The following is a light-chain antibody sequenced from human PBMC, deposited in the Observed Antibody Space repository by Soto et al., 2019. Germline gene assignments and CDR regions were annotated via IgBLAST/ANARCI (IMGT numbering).Light chain of an antibody. CDR1: QFIDSY. CDR2: EAS. Sequence: EIVLTHSPATLSLSPGERVTLSCRASQFIDSYVAWYQHRPGQGPRLLIYEASKRATGIPARFSGSGSGTDFPLTISSLDPEVFCSYYCQQRHTWSTTFGGGAKVEI. J-gene: IGKJ4*01. CDR3: QQRHTWSTT. V-gene: IGKV3-11*01.